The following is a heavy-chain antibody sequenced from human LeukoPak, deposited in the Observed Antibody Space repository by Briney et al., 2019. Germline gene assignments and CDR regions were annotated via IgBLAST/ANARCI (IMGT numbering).Heavy chain of an antibody. Sequence: SVKVSCKASGGTFSSYAISWVRQAPGQGLEWMGRIIPIFGTANYAQKFQGRVTITTDESTSTAYMGLSSLRSEDTAVYYCARPAEVIDGDYDAFDIWGQGTMVTVSS. CDR3: ARPAEVIDGDYDAFDI. V-gene: IGHV1-69*05. J-gene: IGHJ3*02. D-gene: IGHD4-17*01. CDR1: GGTFSSYA. CDR2: IIPIFGTA.